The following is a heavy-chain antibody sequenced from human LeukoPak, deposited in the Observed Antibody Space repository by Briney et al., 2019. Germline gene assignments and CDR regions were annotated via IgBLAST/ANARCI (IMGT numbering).Heavy chain of an antibody. J-gene: IGHJ4*02. V-gene: IGHV1-69*05. CDR1: RGTFNKYA. Sequence: SVKVSCKASRGTFNKYAIKRVRQAPGQGFEWMGGIIPPFGTENYPQKFQGRVTITTDEVTNTAYMELRSLRSDDTAVYYCASAPSGFAGELSSWGQGTLVTVSS. D-gene: IGHD3-16*02. CDR3: ASAPSGFAGELSS. CDR2: IIPPFGTE.